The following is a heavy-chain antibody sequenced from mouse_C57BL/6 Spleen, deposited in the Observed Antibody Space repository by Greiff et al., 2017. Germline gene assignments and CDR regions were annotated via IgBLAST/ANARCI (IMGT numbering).Heavy chain of an antibody. V-gene: IGHV1-69*01. CDR2: IDPSDSYT. Sequence: VQLQQSGAELVRPGASVKLSCKASGYTFTSYWMHWVKQRPGQGLEWIGEIDPSDSYTNYNQKFKGKSTLTVDKSSSTAYMQLSSLTSEDSAVYYCARRDGSSQGYYAMDYWGQGTSVTVSS. CDR1: GYTFTSYW. CDR3: ARRDGSSQGYYAMDY. J-gene: IGHJ4*01. D-gene: IGHD1-1*01.